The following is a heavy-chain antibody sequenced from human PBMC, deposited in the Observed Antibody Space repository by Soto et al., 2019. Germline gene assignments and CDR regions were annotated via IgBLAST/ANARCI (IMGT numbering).Heavy chain of an antibody. D-gene: IGHD2-2*01. Sequence: SETLSLTCTVSGGSISSYYWSWIRQPPGKGLEWIGYIYYSGSTNYNPSLKSRVTISVDTSKNQFSLKLSSVTAADTAVYYCARQIVVVPAAMSYFDYWGQGTLVTVS. CDR3: ARQIVVVPAAMSYFDY. CDR1: GGSISSYY. J-gene: IGHJ4*02. V-gene: IGHV4-59*01. CDR2: IYYSGST.